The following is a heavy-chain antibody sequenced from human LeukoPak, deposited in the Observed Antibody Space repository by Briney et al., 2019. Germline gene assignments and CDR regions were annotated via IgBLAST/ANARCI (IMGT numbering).Heavy chain of an antibody. J-gene: IGHJ4*02. CDR3: AKVLGYCSSTSCYPGLYYFDY. CDR1: GFTFSSYA. V-gene: IGHV3-23*01. D-gene: IGHD2-2*01. CDR2: ISGSGGST. Sequence: GGSLRLSCAASGFTFSSYAMSWVRQAPGKGLEWVSAISGSGGSTYYADSVKGRFTISRDNSKNTLYLQMNSLRAEDTAVYYCAKVLGYCSSTSCYPGLYYFDYWGQGTLVTVSP.